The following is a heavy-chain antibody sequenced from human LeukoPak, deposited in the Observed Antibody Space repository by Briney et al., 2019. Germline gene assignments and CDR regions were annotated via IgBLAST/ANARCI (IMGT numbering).Heavy chain of an antibody. CDR2: IYYSGST. V-gene: IGHV4-59*01. J-gene: IGHJ4*02. CDR1: GASISSYY. Sequence: SETLSLTCTVSGASISSYYWSWIRQPPGKGLEWIGYIYYSGSTNYNPSLKSRVTISVDTSKNQFSLKLSSVTAADTAVYYCARGVGFNYDSSGYMYYFDYWGQGTLVTVSS. CDR3: ARGVGFNYDSSGYMYYFDY. D-gene: IGHD3-22*01.